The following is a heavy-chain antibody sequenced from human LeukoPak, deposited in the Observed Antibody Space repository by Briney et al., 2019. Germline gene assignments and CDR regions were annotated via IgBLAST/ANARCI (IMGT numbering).Heavy chain of an antibody. J-gene: IGHJ4*02. D-gene: IGHD5-12*01. CDR3: AREATAVNFDY. CDR2: ISSSSSTI. CDR1: GFTFSSYS. V-gene: IGHV3-48*01. Sequence: GGSLRLSCAASGFTFSSYSMNWVRQAPGKGLEWVSYISSSSSTIYYADSVKGRFTISGDNAKNSLYLQMNSLRAEDTAVYYCAREATAVNFDYWGQGTLVTVSS.